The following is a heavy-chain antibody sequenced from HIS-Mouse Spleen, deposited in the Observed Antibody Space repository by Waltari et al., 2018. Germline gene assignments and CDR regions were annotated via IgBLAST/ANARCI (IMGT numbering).Heavy chain of an antibody. V-gene: IGHV1-69*04. CDR3: ASEAAAGRGDFDY. Sequence: QVQLVQSGAEVKKPGSSGKVSCKASGGTFSSYAISWVRQARGQGLEWMGRFIPSLGIANYEQKCQGRVTISADKSTSTAYMELSSLRSEDTAVYYCASEAAAGRGDFDYWGQGTLVTVSS. D-gene: IGHD6-13*01. CDR2: FIPSLGIA. J-gene: IGHJ4*02. CDR1: GGTFSSYA.